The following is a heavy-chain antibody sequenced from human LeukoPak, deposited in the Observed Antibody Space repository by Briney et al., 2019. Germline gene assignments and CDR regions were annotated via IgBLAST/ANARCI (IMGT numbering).Heavy chain of an antibody. Sequence: GGSLRLSCAASGFTFSNYWMRWVRQAPGKGLEWVAVISYDGSNKYYADCVKGRFTISRDNSKNTLYLQMNSLRAEDTAVYYCAKDLYRPAGYYGMDVWGQGTTVTVSS. CDR2: ISYDGSNK. J-gene: IGHJ6*02. V-gene: IGHV3-30*18. D-gene: IGHD2-2*01. CDR3: AKDLYRPAGYYGMDV. CDR1: GFTFSNYW.